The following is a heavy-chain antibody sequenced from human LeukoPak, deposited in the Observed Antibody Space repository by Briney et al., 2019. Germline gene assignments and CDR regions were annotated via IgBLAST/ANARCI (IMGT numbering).Heavy chain of an antibody. D-gene: IGHD6-6*01. Sequence: GGSLRLSCAASGFTFSSYAIHWVRQAPGKGLEWVSVITGSGRTFYAASVEGRFTISRDNSKNTLSLQLDSLTADDTAIYYCAKGKRVGSPYYFDSWGQGTLVTVSS. J-gene: IGHJ4*02. CDR1: GFTFSSYA. CDR3: AKGKRVGSPYYFDS. CDR2: ITGSGRT. V-gene: IGHV3-23*01.